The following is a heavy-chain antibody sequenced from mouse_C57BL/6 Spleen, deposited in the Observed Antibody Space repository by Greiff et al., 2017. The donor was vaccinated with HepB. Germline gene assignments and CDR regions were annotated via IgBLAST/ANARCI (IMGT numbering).Heavy chain of an antibody. CDR3: AQGYYGYDEAMDY. J-gene: IGHJ4*01. CDR2: IDPSDSYT. Sequence: QVQLQQSGAELVTPGASVKLSCKASGYTFTSYWMQWVKQRPGQGLEWIGEIDPSDSYTNSNQKFKGKATLTVDPSSSTAYMQLSSLTSEDSAVYYCAQGYYGYDEAMDYWGQGTSVTVSS. V-gene: IGHV1-50*01. D-gene: IGHD2-2*01. CDR1: GYTFTSYW.